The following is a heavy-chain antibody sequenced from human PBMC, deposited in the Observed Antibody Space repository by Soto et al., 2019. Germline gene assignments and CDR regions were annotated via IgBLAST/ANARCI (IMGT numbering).Heavy chain of an antibody. J-gene: IGHJ4*02. Sequence: PSETLSLTCAVYGGSFSGYYWSWIRQPPGKGLEWIGEINHSGSTNYNPSLKSRVTISVDTSKNQFSLKLSSVTAADTAVYYCARARVDYDYIWGSYRPSWYFDYWGQGTLVTVSS. D-gene: IGHD3-16*02. CDR2: INHSGST. V-gene: IGHV4-34*01. CDR1: GGSFSGYY. CDR3: ARARVDYDYIWGSYRPSWYFDY.